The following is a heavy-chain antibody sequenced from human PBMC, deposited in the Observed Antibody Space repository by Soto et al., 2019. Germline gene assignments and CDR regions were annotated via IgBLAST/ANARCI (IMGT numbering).Heavy chain of an antibody. V-gene: IGHV3-21*01. CDR1: GFTFSSYS. Sequence: GGSLRLSCVASGFTFSSYSMNWVRQAPGKGLEWVSSISSSSSYIYYADSVKGRFTISRDNAKNSLYLQMNSLRAEDTAVYYCARDSERTPANWGQGTLVTVSS. J-gene: IGHJ4*02. CDR3: ARDSERTPAN. CDR2: ISSSSSYI.